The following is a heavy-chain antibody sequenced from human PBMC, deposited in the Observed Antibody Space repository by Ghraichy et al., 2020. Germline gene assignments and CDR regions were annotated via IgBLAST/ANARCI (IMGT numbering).Heavy chain of an antibody. CDR1: GFTFSNYT. V-gene: IGHV3-30*01. CDR3: SRGGDIVVVPAETIYYYGMDV. CDR2: ISYDGTNK. J-gene: IGHJ6*02. D-gene: IGHD2-2*01. Sequence: GESLNISCAASGFTFSNYTIHWVRQAPGKGLQWVAVISYDGTNKYYADSVKGRFTISRDNSKNRLYLQMNSLRAEDTALYYCSRGGDIVVVPAETIYYYGMDVWGQGTTVTVSS.